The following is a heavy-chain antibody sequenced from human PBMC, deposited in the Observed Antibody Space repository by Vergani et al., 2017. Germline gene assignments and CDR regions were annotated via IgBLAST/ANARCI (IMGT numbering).Heavy chain of an antibody. J-gene: IGHJ3*02. Sequence: EVQLVESGGGLVQPGGSLRLSCAASGFTFSSYEMNWVRQAPGKGLEWVSYISSSGSTIYYADSVKGRFTISRDNAKNSLYLQMNSLRAEDTAVYYCAKDLGEQWLVGTFDIWGQGTMVTVSS. CDR2: ISSSGSTI. CDR1: GFTFSSYE. V-gene: IGHV3-48*03. D-gene: IGHD6-19*01. CDR3: AKDLGEQWLVGTFDI.